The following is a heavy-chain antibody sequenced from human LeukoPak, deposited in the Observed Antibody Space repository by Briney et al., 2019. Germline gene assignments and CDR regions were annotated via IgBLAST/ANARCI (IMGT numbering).Heavy chain of an antibody. D-gene: IGHD6-19*01. CDR3: ARVSYSSGWYVDY. CDR2: INNYGSST. J-gene: IGHJ4*02. Sequence: GGSLRLSCAASGFTFSSFWMHWVRQAPGKGLVWVSRINNYGSSTAYADAVEGRFTISRDDAKNTLYLQMNSLRAEDTAVYYCARVSYSSGWYVDYWGQGTLVTVSS. V-gene: IGHV3-74*01. CDR1: GFTFSSFW.